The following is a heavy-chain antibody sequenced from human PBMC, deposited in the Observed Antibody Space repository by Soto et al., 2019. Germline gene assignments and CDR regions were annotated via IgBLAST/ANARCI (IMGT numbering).Heavy chain of an antibody. CDR3: AKAVRGCTSTGCSNSYYYYGMDV. CDR2: ISYDGSNK. J-gene: IGHJ6*02. CDR1: GFTFSTYG. Sequence: QVQLVESGGGVVQPGRSLRLSCAVSGFTFSTYGMHWVRQAPGKGLEWVAVISYDGSNKYYADSVKGRFTISRDNSKDTRYQQMNILRTEDTDVYYCAKAVRGCTSTGCSNSYYYYGMDVWGQGTTFTVSS. V-gene: IGHV3-30*18. D-gene: IGHD2-2*01.